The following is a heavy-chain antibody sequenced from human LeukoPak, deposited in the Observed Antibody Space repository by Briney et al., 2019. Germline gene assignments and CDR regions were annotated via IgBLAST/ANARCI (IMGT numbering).Heavy chain of an antibody. D-gene: IGHD3-10*01. V-gene: IGHV4-4*07. CDR3: ARSRPLYASGNFYNVDAFDI. J-gene: IGHJ3*02. CDR1: DDSLSGYY. Sequence: SETLSLTCTVSDDSLSGYYCHWIRQSAGKGLEWLGRIYTSGTTNYSPSLNSRVNLSVDTSKRQFSLKLSSVTAADTAVYYCARSRPLYASGNFYNVDAFDIWGQGTMVTVSS. CDR2: IYTSGTT.